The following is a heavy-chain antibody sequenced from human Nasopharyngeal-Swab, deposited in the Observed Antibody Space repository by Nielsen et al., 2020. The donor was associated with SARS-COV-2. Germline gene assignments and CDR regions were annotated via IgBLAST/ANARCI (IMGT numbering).Heavy chain of an antibody. D-gene: IGHD3-10*01. V-gene: IGHV3-9*01. CDR3: AKDKELGGYYYYMDV. CDR1: GFTFDDYA. J-gene: IGHJ6*03. Sequence: SLKISCAASGFTFDDYATHWVRQAPGKGLEWVSGISWNSGSIGYADSVKGRFTISRDNAKNSLYLQMNSLRAEDTALYYCAKDKELGGYYYYMDVGGKGTTVTVSS. CDR2: ISWNSGSI.